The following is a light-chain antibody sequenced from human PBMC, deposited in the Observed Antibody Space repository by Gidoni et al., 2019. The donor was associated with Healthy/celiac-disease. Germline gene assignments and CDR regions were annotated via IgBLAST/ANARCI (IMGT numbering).Light chain of an antibody. CDR2: GAS. CDR1: QSVSSSY. J-gene: IGKJ4*01. V-gene: IGKV3-20*01. CDR3: QQYGSSPLT. Sequence: DNVLTQSPRTLSLSPGERATLSCRASQSVSSSYLAWYQQKPGQAPRLLIYGASSRATGIPDRFSGSGSGTDFTLTISRLEPEDFAVYYCQQYGSSPLTFGGGTKVEIK.